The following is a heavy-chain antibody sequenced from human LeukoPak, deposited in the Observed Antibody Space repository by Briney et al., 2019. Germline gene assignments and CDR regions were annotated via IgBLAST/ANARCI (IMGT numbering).Heavy chain of an antibody. V-gene: IGHV4-30-2*01. Sequence: PSETLSLTCAVSGGSISSGGYSWSWIRQPPGTGLEWIGYIYHSGSTYYNPSLKSRVTISVDRSKNQFSLKLSSVTAADTAVYYCARGSSSGPDYWGQGTLVTVSS. CDR1: GGSISSGGYS. CDR3: ARGSSSGPDY. D-gene: IGHD6-19*01. CDR2: IYHSGST. J-gene: IGHJ4*02.